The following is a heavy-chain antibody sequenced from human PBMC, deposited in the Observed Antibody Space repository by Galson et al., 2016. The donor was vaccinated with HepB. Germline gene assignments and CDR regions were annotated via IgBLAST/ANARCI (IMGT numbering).Heavy chain of an antibody. CDR2: ISAYNGNT. Sequence: SVKVSCKASGGTFSSYAFSWVRQAPGQGLEWMGWISAYNGNTNYAQKFRGRVTTTTDSSTSTAYMELRSLRSDDTAIYYCAIQLGDKLPAYWGQGTLVTVSS. J-gene: IGHJ4*02. CDR1: GGTFSSYA. D-gene: IGHD1-1*01. V-gene: IGHV1-18*01. CDR3: AIQLGDKLPAY.